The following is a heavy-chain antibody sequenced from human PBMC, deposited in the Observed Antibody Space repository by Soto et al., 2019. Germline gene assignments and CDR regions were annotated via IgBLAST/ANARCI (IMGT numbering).Heavy chain of an antibody. CDR2: IYSGGST. V-gene: IGHV3-66*01. Sequence: GGSLRLSCAASGFTVSSNYMSWVRQAPGKGLEWVSVIYSGGSTYYADSVKGRFTISRDNSKNTLYLQMNSLRAEDTAVYYCARDYYDILTGYTHYFDYWGQGTLVTVSS. CDR3: ARDYYDILTGYTHYFDY. D-gene: IGHD3-9*01. CDR1: GFTVSSNY. J-gene: IGHJ4*02.